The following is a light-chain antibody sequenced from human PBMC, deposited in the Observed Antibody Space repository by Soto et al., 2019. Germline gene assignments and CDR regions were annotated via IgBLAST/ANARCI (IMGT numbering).Light chain of an antibody. V-gene: IGKV3-11*01. CDR3: QQRSNWPPFT. Sequence: EIVLTQSPATLSLSPGERATLSCRASQSVGGFLAWYQQKPGQAPRLLIFDASNRATGIPARFSGSGSGTDFXLXIXSLXXXXFALYYCQQRSNWPPFTFGPGTKVYI. CDR2: DAS. CDR1: QSVGGF. J-gene: IGKJ3*01.